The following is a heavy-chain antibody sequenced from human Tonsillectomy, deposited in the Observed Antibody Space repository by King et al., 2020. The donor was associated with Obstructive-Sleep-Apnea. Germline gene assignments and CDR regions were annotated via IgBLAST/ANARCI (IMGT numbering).Heavy chain of an antibody. CDR1: GYSFTSYW. V-gene: IGHV5-51*01. CDR3: ARQSNGYYDILTGYYAFDY. Sequence: QLVQSGAEVKKPGESLKISCKGSGYSFTSYWIGWVRQTPGKGLEWMGIIYPGDSDTRYSPSFQGQVTISADKAISTAYLQWSSLKASDTAMYYCARQSNGYYDILTGYYAFDYWGQGTLVTVSS. J-gene: IGHJ4*02. D-gene: IGHD3-9*01. CDR2: IYPGDSDT.